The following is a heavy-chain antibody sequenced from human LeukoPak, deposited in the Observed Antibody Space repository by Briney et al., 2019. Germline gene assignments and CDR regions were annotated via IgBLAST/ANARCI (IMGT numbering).Heavy chain of an antibody. CDR1: GYSISSGYY. CDR3: ARHPRYCSSTSCQTLFDY. D-gene: IGHD2-2*01. CDR2: IYRSGST. Sequence: SETLSLTCAVSGYSISSGYYWGWIRQPPGKGLEWIGSIYRSGSTSYNPSLKSRVTISVDTSKNQFSLKLSSVTAADTAVYYCARHPRYCSSTSCQTLFDYWGQGTLVTVSS. V-gene: IGHV4-38-2*01. J-gene: IGHJ4*02.